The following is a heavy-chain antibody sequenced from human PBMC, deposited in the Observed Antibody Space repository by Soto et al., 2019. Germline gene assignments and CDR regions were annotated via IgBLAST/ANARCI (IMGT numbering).Heavy chain of an antibody. CDR2: INHSGST. V-gene: IGHV4-34*01. J-gene: IGHJ6*03. CDR3: ARQGGLVTTVTTSKEHYMDV. D-gene: IGHD4-17*01. Sequence: PSETLSLTCAVYGGSFSGYYWSWIRQPPGKGLEWIGEINHSGSTNYNPSLKSRVTISVDTSKNQFSLKLSSVTAADTAVYYCARQGGLVTTVTTSKEHYMDVWGKGTTVTVSS. CDR1: GGSFSGYY.